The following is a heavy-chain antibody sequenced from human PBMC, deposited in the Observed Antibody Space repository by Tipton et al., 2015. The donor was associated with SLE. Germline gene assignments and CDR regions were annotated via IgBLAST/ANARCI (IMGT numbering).Heavy chain of an antibody. CDR1: GFAFSSYA. D-gene: IGHD3-10*01. V-gene: IGHV3-30*04. Sequence: SLRLSCKASGFAFSSYAMTWVRQAPGKGLEWVAVISYDGSNKYYADSMKGRFTISRDNSKNTLYLQMNSLRAEDTAVYYCARKGLLWFRELLGFDYWGQGTLVTVSS. CDR3: ARKGLLWFRELLGFDY. J-gene: IGHJ4*02. CDR2: ISYDGSNK.